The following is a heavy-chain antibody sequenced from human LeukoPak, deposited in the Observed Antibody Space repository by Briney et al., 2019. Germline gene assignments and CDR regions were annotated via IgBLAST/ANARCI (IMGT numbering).Heavy chain of an antibody. J-gene: IGHJ4*02. Sequence: PSETLSLTCTVSGGSISSYYWSWIRQPPGKGLEWIGYIYYSGSTNYNPSLKSRVTISADTSKNQFSLKLSSVTAADTAVYYCARDLRGYCSSTSCYEAFFDYWGQGTLVTVSS. CDR3: ARDLRGYCSSTSCYEAFFDY. V-gene: IGHV4-59*01. D-gene: IGHD2-2*01. CDR2: IYYSGST. CDR1: GGSISSYY.